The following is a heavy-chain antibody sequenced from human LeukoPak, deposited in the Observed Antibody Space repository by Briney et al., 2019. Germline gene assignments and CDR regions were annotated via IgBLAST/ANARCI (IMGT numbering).Heavy chain of an antibody. CDR2: ISAYNGNT. D-gene: IGHD3-22*01. Sequence: GASVKVSCKASGYTFTSYGISWVRQAPGQGLEWMGWISAYNGNTNYAQKLQGRVTMTTDTSTSTAYMELRSLRSDDTAVYYCARGRGESYYESSGYYCYFDYWGQGTLVTVSS. J-gene: IGHJ4*02. CDR1: GYTFTSYG. V-gene: IGHV1-18*01. CDR3: ARGRGESYYESSGYYCYFDY.